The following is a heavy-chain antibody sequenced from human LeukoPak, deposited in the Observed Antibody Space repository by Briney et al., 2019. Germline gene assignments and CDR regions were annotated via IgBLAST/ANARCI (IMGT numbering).Heavy chain of an antibody. CDR1: GYTFSDYY. D-gene: IGHD1-14*01. J-gene: IGHJ4*02. V-gene: IGHV1-2*02. Sequence: ASVKVSCKASGYTFSDYYMHWVRQAPGQGLEWMGWINPKSGATNYAQKFQGRVTMTRDTSINTAYMEVSRLRSDDMAVYYCARGYFAGIDYWGQGTLVTVSS. CDR2: INPKSGAT. CDR3: ARGYFAGIDY.